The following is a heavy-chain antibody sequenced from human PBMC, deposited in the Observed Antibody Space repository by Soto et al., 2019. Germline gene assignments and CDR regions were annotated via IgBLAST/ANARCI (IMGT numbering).Heavy chain of an antibody. CDR3: ARVGAPTIQGGLLH. Sequence: QVQLVESGGGVVQPGRSLRLSCAASGFNFNDYVMHWVRQAPGKGLEWVAVISYDGTNEYYADSLKGRFTVSRDNSKNTLYLQMDSLRADDTAVYYCARVGAPTIQGGLLHWGQGTLVTVSS. D-gene: IGHD1-26*01. CDR2: ISYDGTNE. V-gene: IGHV3-30-3*01. J-gene: IGHJ4*02. CDR1: GFNFNDYV.